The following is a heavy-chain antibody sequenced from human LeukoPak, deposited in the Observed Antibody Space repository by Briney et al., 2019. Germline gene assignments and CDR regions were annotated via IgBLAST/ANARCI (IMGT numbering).Heavy chain of an antibody. V-gene: IGHV4-39*01. CDR1: GGSISSSNYY. CDR2: IYYSGST. Sequence: SETLSLTCTVSGGSISSSNYYWGWIRQPPGKGLEWIGSIYYSGSTYYNPSLKSRATISVDTSKNQFSLKVSSVTAADTAVYYCARGLGPHDYWGQGTLVTVSS. CDR3: ARGLGPHDY. J-gene: IGHJ4*02.